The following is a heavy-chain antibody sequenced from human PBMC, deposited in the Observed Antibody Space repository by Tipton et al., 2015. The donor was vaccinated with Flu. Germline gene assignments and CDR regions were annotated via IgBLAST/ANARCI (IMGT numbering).Heavy chain of an antibody. Sequence: TLSLTCTVSGASISSDYWSWIRQPPGKGLEWIGCLYYSGSTNYNPSLKSRVTISVDTSKNQFSLKLSSVTAADTAVYYCARGVSGGYSYGYYFDYWGQGTLVTVSS. V-gene: IGHV4-59*01. J-gene: IGHJ4*02. CDR1: GASISSDY. CDR2: LYYSGST. D-gene: IGHD5-18*01. CDR3: ARGVSGGYSYGYYFDY.